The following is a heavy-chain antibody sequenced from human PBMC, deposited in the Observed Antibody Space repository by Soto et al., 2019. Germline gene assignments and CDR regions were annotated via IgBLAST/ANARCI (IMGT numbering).Heavy chain of an antibody. CDR1: GFDFGSFG. CDR3: SADHPQPAIGWPV. CDR2: IAVASGRT. J-gene: IGHJ6*02. Sequence: SVKVSCKASGFDFGSFGIQFLRQTRGRGLEWIGWIAVASGRTNYARQFQGRVAFSRDMSSTTAYMDLYDLKSDDTAVYFCSADHPQPAIGWPVWAQGTTVTVSS. V-gene: IGHV1-58*02.